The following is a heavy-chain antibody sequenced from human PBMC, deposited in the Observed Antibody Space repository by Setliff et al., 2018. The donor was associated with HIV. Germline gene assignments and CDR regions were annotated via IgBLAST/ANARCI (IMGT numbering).Heavy chain of an antibody. V-gene: IGHV4-38-2*02. CDR3: VRSRITMVRGVIIGHNWFDP. CDR1: GYSMSGGYN. Sequence: LSLTCTVSGYSMSGGYNWGWIRQSPEKGLEWIGSVYNSGSTYYNPSLKSRVTIAVGTSKNQFSPKLSSVTAADTALYYCVRSRITMVRGVIIGHNWFDPWGQGILVTVSS. J-gene: IGHJ5*02. CDR2: VYNSGST. D-gene: IGHD3-10*01.